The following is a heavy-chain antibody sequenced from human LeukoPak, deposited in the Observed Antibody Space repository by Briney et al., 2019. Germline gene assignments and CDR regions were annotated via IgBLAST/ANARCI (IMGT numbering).Heavy chain of an antibody. CDR1: GFTFSSYW. CDR2: INSDGSST. J-gene: IGHJ4*02. D-gene: IGHD6-19*01. CDR3: ASPIAVAGPYYFDY. Sequence: GSLRLSCAASGFTFSSYWMHWVRQAPGKGLVWVSRINSDGSSTNYADSVKGRFTISRDNAKNTLYLQINSLRAEDTAVYYCASPIAVAGPYYFDYWGQGTLVTVS. V-gene: IGHV3-74*01.